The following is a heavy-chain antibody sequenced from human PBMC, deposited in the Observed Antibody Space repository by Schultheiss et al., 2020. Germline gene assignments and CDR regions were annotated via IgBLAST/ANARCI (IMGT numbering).Heavy chain of an antibody. CDR2: ISSSSSYI. Sequence: GGSLRLSCVTSGFTFSVSAIHWVRQAPGKGLEWVSSISSSSSYIYYADSVKGRFTISRDNSKNTLTLQMNSLRAEDTAVYYCASFPRPYYWGQGTLVTVSS. J-gene: IGHJ4*02. CDR3: ASFPRPYY. V-gene: IGHV3-21*04. CDR1: GFTFSVSA. D-gene: IGHD3-16*01.